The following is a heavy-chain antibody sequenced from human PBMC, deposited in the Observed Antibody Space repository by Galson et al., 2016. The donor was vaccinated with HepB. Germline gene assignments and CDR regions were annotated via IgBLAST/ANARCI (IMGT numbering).Heavy chain of an antibody. V-gene: IGHV6-1*01. CDR1: GDSVSSYSVA. J-gene: IGHJ6*02. CDR3: ARNLRGQLVGLDV. CDR2: TYYDSQWCY. D-gene: IGHD6-6*01. Sequence: CAISGDSVSSYSVAWNWVRQSPLRGLEWLGRTYYDSQWCYQYAVSVKSRITINPDTSKNQFSLQLNSVTPDDTGVYFCARNLRGQLVGLDVWGQGTTVTVTS.